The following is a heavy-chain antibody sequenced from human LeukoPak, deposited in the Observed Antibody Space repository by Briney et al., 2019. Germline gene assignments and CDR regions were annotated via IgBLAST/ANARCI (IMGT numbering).Heavy chain of an antibody. J-gene: IGHJ3*02. CDR3: TTNDAFDI. CDR1: GFTFSSYG. CDR2: IKTTSDGGPT. V-gene: IGHV3-15*01. Sequence: GGSLRLSCAASGFTFSSYGMHWVRQAPGKGLEWVAQIKTTSDGGPTDYAAPVKGRFTISRDDSENMLYLQMNSLKTEDTAVYYCTTNDAFDIWGQGTMVIVSS.